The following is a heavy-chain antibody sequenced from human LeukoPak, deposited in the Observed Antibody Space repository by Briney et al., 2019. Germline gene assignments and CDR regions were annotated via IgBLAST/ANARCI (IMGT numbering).Heavy chain of an antibody. J-gene: IGHJ5*02. CDR2: INPSGSST. V-gene: IGHV1-46*01. CDR1: GFTFSSYY. Sequence: GSLKLSCKASGFTFSSYYMHWVRQAPGQGLEWMAIINPSGSSTCYAQKVQGRVTMTRDTSTSTVYMQLSSLRAEDTAVYYCARDERVSTGDDPWGQGTLVTVSS. D-gene: IGHD2-2*01. CDR3: ARDERVSTGDDP.